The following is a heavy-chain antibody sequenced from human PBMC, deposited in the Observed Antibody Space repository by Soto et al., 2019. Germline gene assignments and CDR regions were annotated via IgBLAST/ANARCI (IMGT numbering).Heavy chain of an antibody. CDR1: GGSFSGYL. D-gene: IGHD1-26*01. V-gene: IGHV4-34*01. CDR3: AREFSVGATTFDY. Sequence: PSETLSLTCAFSGGSFSGYLWTWIRQPPGKGLEWIGEVNHSGSTNHNPSLKSRLTISVDMSKNQVSLKLTSVTAADTAVYYCAREFSVGATTFDYWGQGTLVTVS. CDR2: VNHSGST. J-gene: IGHJ4*02.